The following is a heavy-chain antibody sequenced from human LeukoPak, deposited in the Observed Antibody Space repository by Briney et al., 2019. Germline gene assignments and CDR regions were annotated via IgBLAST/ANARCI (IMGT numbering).Heavy chain of an antibody. CDR3: ARGRRDGYKIRRGYYFDY. V-gene: IGHV1-8*01. CDR2: MNPNSGNT. Sequence: ASVKVSCKAYGYTFTSYDINWVRQATGQGLEWMGWMNPNSGNTDYAQKFQGRVAITRNTSISTAYMELSSLRSEDTPVYYCARGRRDGYKIRRGYYFDYWGQGTLVTVSS. CDR1: GYTFTSYD. D-gene: IGHD5-24*01. J-gene: IGHJ4*02.